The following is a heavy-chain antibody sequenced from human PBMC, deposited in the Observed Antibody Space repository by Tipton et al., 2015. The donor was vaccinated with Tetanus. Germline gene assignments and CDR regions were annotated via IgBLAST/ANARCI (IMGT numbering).Heavy chain of an antibody. CDR1: GASISSGGYF. CDR3: SRQEPPRRFFYDSSGSSA. J-gene: IGHJ5*02. V-gene: IGHV4-39*01. CDR2: IFYTGSS. Sequence: TLSLTCSVSGASISSGGYFWGWIRQPPGKALEWIGHIFYTGSSHYNPSFKSRVTMSVDTSKNQFSLNLTSVTAADTAVYFCSRQEPPRRFFYDSSGSSAWGQGTLVTVSS. D-gene: IGHD3-22*01.